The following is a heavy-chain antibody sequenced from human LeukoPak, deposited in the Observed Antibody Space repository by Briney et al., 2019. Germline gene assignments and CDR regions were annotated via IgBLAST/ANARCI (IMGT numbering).Heavy chain of an antibody. J-gene: IGHJ6*03. CDR1: GPTFGSYS. CDR2: ISSSSSTI. Sequence: QPGGSLRPSCVVYGPTFGSYSTEWVSPAPGEGLEWHSYISSSSSTIYYADTVKDRFTISRDNAKNSLYLQMNSLRAEDTAVYYCARANYRDVWGKGTTVTVSS. CDR3: ARANYRDV. V-gene: IGHV3-48*01.